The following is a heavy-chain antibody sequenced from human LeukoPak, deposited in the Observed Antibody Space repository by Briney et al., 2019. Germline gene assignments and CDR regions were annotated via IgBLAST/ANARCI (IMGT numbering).Heavy chain of an antibody. CDR1: GGSISSSSYS. V-gene: IGHV4-39*01. Sequence: SETLSLTCSVSGGSISSSSYSWGWVRQPPGKGLEWIARIYYSGSTNYNPSLKSRVTISVDTSKNQFSLKLSSVTAADTAVYYCARHRRITMIVVVINNWFDPWGQGTLVTVSS. CDR3: ARHRRITMIVVVINNWFDP. J-gene: IGHJ5*02. CDR2: IYYSGST. D-gene: IGHD3-22*01.